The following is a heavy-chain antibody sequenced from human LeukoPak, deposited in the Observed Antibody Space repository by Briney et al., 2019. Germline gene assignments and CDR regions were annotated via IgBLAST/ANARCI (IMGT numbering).Heavy chain of an antibody. J-gene: IGHJ4*02. CDR3: AKDRTYGDYGAFDY. Sequence: GGSLRLSCAASGFTFSSYSMNWVRQAPGKGLEWVSSISTSSSYIYYADSVKGRFTISRDNARNSVYLQMDSLRAEDTAVYYCAKDRTYGDYGAFDYWGQGTLVTVSS. CDR1: GFTFSSYS. V-gene: IGHV3-21*01. D-gene: IGHD4-17*01. CDR2: ISTSSSYI.